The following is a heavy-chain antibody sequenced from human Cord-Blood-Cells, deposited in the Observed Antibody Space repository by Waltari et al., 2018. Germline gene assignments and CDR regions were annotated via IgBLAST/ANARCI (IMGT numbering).Heavy chain of an antibody. Sequence: QVQLVESGGGVVQPGGSLRLSCAASGFTFSSYGMHWVRQAPGKGGGWGAFRGEEGSNKYYADSVKGRFTISRDNSKNTLYLQMNSLRAEDTAVYYCAKDSGQQLDYWGQGTLVTVSS. V-gene: IGHV3-30*02. D-gene: IGHD6-13*01. CDR2: RGEEGSNK. CDR3: AKDSGQQLDY. CDR1: GFTFSSYG. J-gene: IGHJ4*02.